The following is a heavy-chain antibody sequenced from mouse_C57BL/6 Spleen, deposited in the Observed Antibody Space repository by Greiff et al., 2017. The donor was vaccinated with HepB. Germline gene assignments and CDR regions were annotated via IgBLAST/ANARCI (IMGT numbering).Heavy chain of an antibody. CDR2: IYPRSGNT. V-gene: IGHV1-81*01. J-gene: IGHJ4*01. Sequence: QVQLQQSGAELARPGASVKLSCKASGYTFTSYGISWVKQRTGQGLEWIGEIYPRSGNTYYNEKFKGKATLTADKSSSTAYMELRSLTSEDSAVYFCATFITTVVGPYYAMDYWGQGTSVTVSS. CDR3: ATFITTVVGPYYAMDY. CDR1: GYTFTSYG. D-gene: IGHD1-1*01.